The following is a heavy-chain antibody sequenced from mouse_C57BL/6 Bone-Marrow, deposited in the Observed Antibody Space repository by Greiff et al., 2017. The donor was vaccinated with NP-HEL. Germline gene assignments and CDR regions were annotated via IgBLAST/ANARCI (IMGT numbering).Heavy chain of an antibody. CDR1: GYTFTSYW. D-gene: IGHD1-1*01. CDR3: ARSPLYYYGSSYLYWYFDV. V-gene: IGHV1-59*01. CDR2: IDPSDSYT. J-gene: IGHJ1*03. Sequence: QVQLQQPGAELVRPGTSVKLSCKASGYTFTSYWMHWVKQRPGQGLGWIGVIDPSDSYTNYNQKFKGKATLTVDTSSSTAYMQLSSLTSEDSAVYYCARSPLYYYGSSYLYWYFDVWGTGTTVTVSS.